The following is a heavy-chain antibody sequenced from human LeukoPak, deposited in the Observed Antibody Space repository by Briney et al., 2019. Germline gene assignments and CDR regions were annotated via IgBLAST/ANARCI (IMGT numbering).Heavy chain of an antibody. CDR3: ASSGVNRYYYDSADAFDI. CDR1: GYTFTSYF. CDR2: INPSGGNT. D-gene: IGHD3-22*01. Sequence: ASVKVSCKASGYTFTSYFMYWVRQAPGQGLEWMGLINPSGGNTRYAQKFQDRVTMTRDTSTSTVYMELSSLRSEDTAMYYCASSGVNRYYYDSADAFDIWGQGTMVTVSS. V-gene: IGHV1-46*01. J-gene: IGHJ3*02.